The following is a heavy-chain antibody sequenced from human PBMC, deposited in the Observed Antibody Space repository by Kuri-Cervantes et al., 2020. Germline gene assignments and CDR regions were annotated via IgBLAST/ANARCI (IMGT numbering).Heavy chain of an antibody. D-gene: IGHD3-10*01. J-gene: IGHJ5*02. CDR1: GGTFSSYA. Sequence: ASVKVSCKASGGTFSSYAISWVRQAPGQGLEWMGIINPSGGSTTYAQKFQGRVTMTRDTSTNTVYMELSSLRSEDTAVYYCARAAAGHGEFIRFDPWGQGTLVTVSS. CDR2: INPSGGST. CDR3: ARAAAGHGEFIRFDP. V-gene: IGHV1-46*01.